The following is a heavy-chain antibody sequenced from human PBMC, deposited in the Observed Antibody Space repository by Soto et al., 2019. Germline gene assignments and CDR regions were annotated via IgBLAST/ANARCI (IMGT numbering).Heavy chain of an antibody. J-gene: IGHJ6*02. V-gene: IGHV1-8*01. CDR2: MNPNSGNT. CDR3: ARGHDFWSGYRVHYYGMDV. Sequence: GASVKVSCKASGYTFTSYDINWVRQATGQGLEWMGWMNPNSGNTGYAQKFQGRVTMTRNTSISTAYMELSSLRSEDTAVYYCARGHDFWSGYRVHYYGMDVWGQGTTVTVSS. CDR1: GYTFTSYD. D-gene: IGHD3-3*01.